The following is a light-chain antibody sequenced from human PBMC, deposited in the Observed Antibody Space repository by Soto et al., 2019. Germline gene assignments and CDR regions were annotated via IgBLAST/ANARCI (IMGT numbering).Light chain of an antibody. CDR2: RNN. CDR3: ATWDDRLSNYV. Sequence: QSVLTQPPSASGTPGQRVTISCPGSSSNIGSNYVYWYQHLTGTAPKLLIYRNNQRPSGVPDRFSGSKSGTSASLAISGLRSEDEADYYCATWDDRLSNYVFGTGTKVTVL. J-gene: IGLJ1*01. CDR1: SSNIGSNY. V-gene: IGLV1-47*01.